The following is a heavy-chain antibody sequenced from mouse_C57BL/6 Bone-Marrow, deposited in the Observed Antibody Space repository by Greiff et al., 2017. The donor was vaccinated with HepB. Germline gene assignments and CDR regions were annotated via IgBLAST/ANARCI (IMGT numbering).Heavy chain of an antibody. CDR2: IDPEDGDT. CDR3: TRWYDYDDYAMDY. J-gene: IGHJ4*01. D-gene: IGHD2-4*01. V-gene: IGHV14-1*01. CDR1: GFNIKDYY. Sequence: EVKLVESGAELVRPGASVKLSCTASGFNIKDYYMHWVKQRPEQGLEWIGRIDPEDGDTEYAPKFQGKATMTADTASNTAYLQLSSLTSEDTAVYYCTRWYDYDDYAMDYWGQGTAVTVSS.